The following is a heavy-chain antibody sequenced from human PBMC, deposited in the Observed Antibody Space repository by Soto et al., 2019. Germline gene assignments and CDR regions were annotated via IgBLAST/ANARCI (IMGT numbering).Heavy chain of an antibody. Sequence: GGSLRLSCAASGFTFSSYSMNWVRQAPGKGLEWVSSISSSSSYIYYADSVKGRFTISRDNAKNSLYLQMNSLRAEDTAVYYCARDPRSATMVRGGTPKDYYYYMDVWGKGTTVTVSS. J-gene: IGHJ6*03. CDR1: GFTFSSYS. D-gene: IGHD3-10*01. CDR3: ARDPRSATMVRGGTPKDYYYYMDV. V-gene: IGHV3-21*01. CDR2: ISSSSSYI.